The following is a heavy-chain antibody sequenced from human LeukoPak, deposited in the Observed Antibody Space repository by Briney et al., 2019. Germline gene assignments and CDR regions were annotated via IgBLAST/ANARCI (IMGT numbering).Heavy chain of an antibody. CDR1: GFTFSSYS. Sequence: GGSLRLSCAASGFTFSSYSMSWVRQAPGKGLEWVSAISGSGGSTYYADLVKGRFTISRDNSKNTPYLLMNSLSAEDTAVYSCAKDLAGDYDFWSGYVYYYYGMDVWGQGTTVTVSS. J-gene: IGHJ6*02. CDR2: ISGSGGST. V-gene: IGHV3-23*01. CDR3: AKDLAGDYDFWSGYVYYYYGMDV. D-gene: IGHD3-3*01.